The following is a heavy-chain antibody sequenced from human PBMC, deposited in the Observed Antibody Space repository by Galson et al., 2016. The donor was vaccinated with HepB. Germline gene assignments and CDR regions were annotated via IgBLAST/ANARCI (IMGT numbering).Heavy chain of an antibody. J-gene: IGHJ3*02. D-gene: IGHD2-2*01. CDR2: ISTDGSIT. CDR1: GFTFSSFW. Sequence: SLRLSCAASGFTFSSFWMHWVRQAPGKGLVWVSRISTDGSITTYADSVKGRFTISRDNAKNTLYLQMNSPRAEDTAVYYCGRTIIPSSPAFDIWGPGTMVTVSS. V-gene: IGHV3-74*01. CDR3: GRTIIPSSPAFDI.